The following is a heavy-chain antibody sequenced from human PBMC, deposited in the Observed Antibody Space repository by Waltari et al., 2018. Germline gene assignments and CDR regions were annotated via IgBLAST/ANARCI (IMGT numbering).Heavy chain of an antibody. CDR1: GFTFSSYS. Sequence: QVQMVESGGGVVQPGRSLRLSCAASGFTFSSYSIHWVRQAPGKGLEWVVRMSYDGSSKYYADSVKGRFTVSRDNSKNTVYLQLNSLRVEDTAVYYCAREDICRSTTCYTLDYWGLGTLVTVSS. CDR2: MSYDGSSK. D-gene: IGHD2-2*02. J-gene: IGHJ4*02. V-gene: IGHV3-30*01. CDR3: AREDICRSTTCYTLDY.